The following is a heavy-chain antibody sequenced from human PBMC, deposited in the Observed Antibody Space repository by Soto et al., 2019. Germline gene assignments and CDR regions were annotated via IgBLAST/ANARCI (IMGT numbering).Heavy chain of an antibody. D-gene: IGHD3-10*01. CDR1: GFTFSSYA. V-gene: IGHV3-23*01. CDR3: AKAAGSSGSYQYDY. CDR2: ISGRGGST. Sequence: GGSLRLSCAASGFTFSSYAMSWVRQAPGKGLEWVSAISGRGGSTYYADSVKGRFTISRDNSKNTLYLQMNSLRAEDTAVYYCAKAAGSSGSYQYDYWGQGTLVTVSS. J-gene: IGHJ4*02.